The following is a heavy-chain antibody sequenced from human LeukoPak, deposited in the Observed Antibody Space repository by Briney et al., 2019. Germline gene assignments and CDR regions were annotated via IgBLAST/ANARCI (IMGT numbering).Heavy chain of an antibody. CDR2: ISYDGSNK. CDR3: ARATFFSGSYYYFDY. J-gene: IGHJ4*02. CDR1: GFTFSSYA. Sequence: GESLRLSCAASGFTFSSYAMHWVRQAPGKGLEWVAVISYDGSNKYYADSVKGRFTISRDNSKNTLYLQMNSLRAEDTAVYYCARATFFSGSYYYFDYWGQGTLVTVSS. D-gene: IGHD1-26*01. V-gene: IGHV3-30*04.